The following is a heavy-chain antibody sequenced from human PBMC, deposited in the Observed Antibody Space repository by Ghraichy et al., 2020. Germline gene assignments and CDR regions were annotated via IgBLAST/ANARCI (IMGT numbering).Heavy chain of an antibody. CDR3: TRSPYTTNVVVAGHYYYYGMDV. CDR1: GGTFSSYA. D-gene: IGHD2-15*01. J-gene: IGHJ6*02. Sequence: SVKVSCKASGGTFSSYAISWVRQAPGQGLEWLGRIVPILGITNFAQKVQGRVTITADKSTSTAYMELSSLRSEDTAVYYCTRSPYTTNVVVAGHYYYYGMDVWGQGTTITVSS. CDR2: IVPILGIT. V-gene: IGHV1-69*04.